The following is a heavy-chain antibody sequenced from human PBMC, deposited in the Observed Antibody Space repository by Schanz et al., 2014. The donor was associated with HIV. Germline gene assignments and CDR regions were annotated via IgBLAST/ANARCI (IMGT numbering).Heavy chain of an antibody. CDR1: GFNFNNYA. J-gene: IGHJ4*02. D-gene: IGHD4-17*01. CDR2: ISESGGRT. CDR3: ARDLHDYGDARTDY. Sequence: EEQLLESGGGLEQPGGSLRLSCAASGFNFNNYAMTWVRQAPGKVLKCVPSISESGGRTYYADSVNGRLTISRDNSKNTLYLAIKSLRAEDAAVYYCARDLHDYGDARTDYWGQGILVTVSS. V-gene: IGHV3-23*01.